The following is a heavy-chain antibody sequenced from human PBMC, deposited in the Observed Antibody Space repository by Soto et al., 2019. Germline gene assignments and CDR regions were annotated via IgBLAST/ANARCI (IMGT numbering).Heavy chain of an antibody. CDR1: GFTFSSYG. D-gene: IGHD3-22*01. CDR3: AKDLYYYDSSGSLDL. J-gene: IGHJ2*01. V-gene: IGHV3-30*18. CDR2: ISYDGSNK. Sequence: HPGGSLRLSCAASGFTFSSYGMHWVRQAPGKGLEWVAVISYDGSNKYYADSVKGRFTISRDNSKNTLYLQMNSLRAEDTAVYYCAKDLYYYDSSGSLDLWGRGTLVTVSS.